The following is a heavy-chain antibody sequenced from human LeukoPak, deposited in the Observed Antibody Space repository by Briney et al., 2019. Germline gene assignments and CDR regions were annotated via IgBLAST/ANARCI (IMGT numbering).Heavy chain of an antibody. CDR2: ISDSGGAT. CDR1: GFSFRNYA. V-gene: IGHV3-23*01. Sequence: GGSLRLSCAASGFSFRNYAMSWVRQAPGKGLEWVSSISDSGGATYYADSVKGRFTISRDNSRNTLYLQLNSLGADDTAVYYCAKIAPWGAVTTTDGFDYWGREPWSPSPQ. D-gene: IGHD4-17*01. J-gene: IGHJ4*02. CDR3: AKIAPWGAVTTTDGFDY.